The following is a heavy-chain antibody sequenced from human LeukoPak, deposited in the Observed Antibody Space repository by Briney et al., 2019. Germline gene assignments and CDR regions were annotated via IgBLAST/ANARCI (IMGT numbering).Heavy chain of an antibody. CDR2: IYGSGST. Sequence: SETLSLTCTVSGASIKTFYWSWIRQPAGKGLEWIGHIYGSGSTNYNPSLKSRVTLSVDTSKNQFSLKLSSVAAADTAVYYCAREGTSGTHLNWFDPWGQGTLVTVSS. V-gene: IGHV4-4*07. D-gene: IGHD1-1*01. CDR3: AREGTSGTHLNWFDP. J-gene: IGHJ5*02. CDR1: GASIKTFY.